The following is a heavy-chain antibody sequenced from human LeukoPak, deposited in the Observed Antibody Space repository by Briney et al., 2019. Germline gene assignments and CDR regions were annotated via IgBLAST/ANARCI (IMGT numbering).Heavy chain of an antibody. J-gene: IGHJ4*02. D-gene: IGHD6-19*01. Sequence: PGVSLRLSCAASGFTFSSYSMNWVRQAPGKGLEWVSYISSSSSTIYYADSVKGRFTISRDNAKNSLYLQMNSLRAEDTAVYYCAGGQWLAVFDYWGQGTLVTVSS. CDR1: GFTFSSYS. V-gene: IGHV3-48*01. CDR2: ISSSSSTI. CDR3: AGGQWLAVFDY.